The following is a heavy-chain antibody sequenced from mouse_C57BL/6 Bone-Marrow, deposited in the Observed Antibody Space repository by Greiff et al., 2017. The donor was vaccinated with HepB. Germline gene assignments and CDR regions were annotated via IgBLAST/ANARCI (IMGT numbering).Heavy chain of an antibody. CDR1: GFNIKDDY. D-gene: IGHD1-1*01. CDR2: IDPENGDT. V-gene: IGHV14-4*01. CDR3: VIYYYGSSYAMDY. J-gene: IGHJ4*01. Sequence: EVQLQQSGAELVRPGASVKLSCTASGFNIKDDYMHWVKQRPEQGLEWIGWIDPENGDTEYASKFQGKATITADTSSNTAYLQLSRLTSEDTAVYYCVIYYYGSSYAMDYWGQGTSVTVSS.